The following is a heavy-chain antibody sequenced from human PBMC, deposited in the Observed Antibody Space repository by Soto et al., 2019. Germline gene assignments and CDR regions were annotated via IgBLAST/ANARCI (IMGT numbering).Heavy chain of an antibody. CDR3: ARFVRSCSATTCSTRADV. CDR2: IYSGGST. CDR1: GGFVNSDTHS. Sequence: SETLSLTCTVSGGFVNSDTHSWSWIRQTPGKRLEWIGFIYSGGSTKNPSLRSRVTMSVDTSKNQFSLKLKSVIVADTAVYHCARFVRSCSATTCSTRADVWGQGMTVTVSS. V-gene: IGHV4-61*01. J-gene: IGHJ6*02. D-gene: IGHD2-2*01.